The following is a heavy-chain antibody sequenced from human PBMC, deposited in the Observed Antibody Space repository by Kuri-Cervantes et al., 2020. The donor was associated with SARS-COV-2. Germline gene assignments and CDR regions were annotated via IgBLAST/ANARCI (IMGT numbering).Heavy chain of an antibody. CDR1: GATISSNSYF. V-gene: IGHV4-39*01. D-gene: IGHD6-13*01. J-gene: IGHJ4*02. CDR2: IYYSGST. Sequence: ESLKISCTVSGATISSNSYFWGWIRQPPGRGLEWIGNIYYSGSTYYNPSLKSRVTISVDTSKKQFSLKLSSVTAADTAIYYCVRAAAGIYYFDYWGQGTLVTVSS. CDR3: VRAAAGIYYFDY.